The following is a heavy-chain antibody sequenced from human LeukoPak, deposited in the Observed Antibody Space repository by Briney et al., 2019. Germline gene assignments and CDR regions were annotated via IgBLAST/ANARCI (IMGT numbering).Heavy chain of an antibody. V-gene: IGHV3-23*01. J-gene: IGHJ4*02. Sequence: GGSLRLSCAASGFTFSSYGMSWVRQAPGKGLEWVSAISGSGGSTYYADSVKGRFTISRDNSKNTLYLQMNSLRAEDTAVYYCASTTTVTTFLGYWGQGTLVTVSS. CDR1: GFTFSSYG. CDR3: ASTTTVTTFLGY. D-gene: IGHD4-17*01. CDR2: ISGSGGST.